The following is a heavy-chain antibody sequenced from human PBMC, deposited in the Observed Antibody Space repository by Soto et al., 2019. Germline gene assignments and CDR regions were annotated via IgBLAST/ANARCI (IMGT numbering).Heavy chain of an antibody. CDR3: ARDHTRGYSGYVHYGMDV. D-gene: IGHD5-12*01. V-gene: IGHV3-30-3*01. CDR1: GFTFSSYA. Sequence: HPGGSLRLSCAASGFTFSSYAMHWVRQAPGKGLEWVAVISYDGSNKYYADSVKGRFTISRDNSKNTLYLQMNSLRAEDTAVYYCARDHTRGYSGYVHYGMDVWGQGTTVTVSS. J-gene: IGHJ6*02. CDR2: ISYDGSNK.